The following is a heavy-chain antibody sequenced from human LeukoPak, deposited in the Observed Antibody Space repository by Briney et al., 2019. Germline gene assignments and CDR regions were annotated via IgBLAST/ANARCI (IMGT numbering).Heavy chain of an antibody. J-gene: IGHJ6*02. V-gene: IGHV3-72*01. Sequence: GGSLRLSCAASGFTFSDHYMDWVRQAPGKGLEWVGRTRNKANSYTTEYAASVKGRFTISRDDSKNSLYLQMNSLKTVDTAVYYCARDGRDYGDSPLLDYYYGMDVWGQGTTVTVSS. D-gene: IGHD4-17*01. CDR1: GFTFSDHY. CDR3: ARDGRDYGDSPLLDYYYGMDV. CDR2: TRNKANSYTT.